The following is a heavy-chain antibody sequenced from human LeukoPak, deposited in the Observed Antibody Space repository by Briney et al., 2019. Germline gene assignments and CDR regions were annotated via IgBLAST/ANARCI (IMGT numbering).Heavy chain of an antibody. CDR1: GGSFSGYY. CDR3: ARDAEGSGSYYNWFDP. V-gene: IGHV4-34*01. D-gene: IGHD3-10*01. CDR2: INHSGST. Sequence: SETLSLTCAVYGGSFSGYYWSWIRQPPGKGMEWIGEINHSGSTNYNPSLKSRVTISVDTSKNQFSLKLSSVTAADTAVYYGARDAEGSGSYYNWFDPWGQGTLVTVSS. J-gene: IGHJ5*02.